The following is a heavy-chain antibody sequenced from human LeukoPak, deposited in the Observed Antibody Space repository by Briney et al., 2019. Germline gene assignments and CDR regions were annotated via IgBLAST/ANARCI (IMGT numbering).Heavy chain of an antibody. Sequence: GESLKISCKGSGYSFTTYWIAWVRQMPGKGLEWMGIIYPGDSDARYSPSFQGQVTFSADKSISTAYLQWSSLKASDTAIYYCARHGPPYFSGSNCYSDYWGQGTLVTVSS. CDR3: ARHGPPYFSGSNCYSDY. CDR2: IYPGDSDA. J-gene: IGHJ4*02. CDR1: GYSFTTYW. V-gene: IGHV5-51*01. D-gene: IGHD2-15*01.